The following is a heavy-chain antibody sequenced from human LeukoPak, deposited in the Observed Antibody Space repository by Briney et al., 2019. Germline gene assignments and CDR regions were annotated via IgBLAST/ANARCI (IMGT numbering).Heavy chain of an antibody. J-gene: IGHJ4*02. D-gene: IGHD2-2*01. CDR2: IRQDGITK. CDR3: AKDAESGTSPYYFDY. V-gene: IGHV3-7*01. CDR1: GFTFTTYW. Sequence: GGSLRLSCATPGFTFTTYWMSWVRQAPGKGLEWVANIRQDGITKYYVDSVKGRFTVSRDNGIYSLFLQMNSLRAEDTAVYYCAKDAESGTSPYYFDYWGQGSLVTVSS.